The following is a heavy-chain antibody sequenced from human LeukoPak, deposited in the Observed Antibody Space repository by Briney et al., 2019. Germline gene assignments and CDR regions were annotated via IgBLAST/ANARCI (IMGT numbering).Heavy chain of an antibody. CDR2: INTKGET. V-gene: IGHV4-4*09. J-gene: IGHJ4*02. CDR3: ATSNDAKITPFDH. D-gene: IGHD5-12*01. Sequence: SETLSLTCTVSGVSMSAYQWSWVRQSPEKGLEWIGCINTKGETSYNPSLKSRVTTSVDTSKSQFSLRLTSVTAADTAVYYCATSNDAKITPFDHWGQGAPVTVSS. CDR1: GVSMSAYQ.